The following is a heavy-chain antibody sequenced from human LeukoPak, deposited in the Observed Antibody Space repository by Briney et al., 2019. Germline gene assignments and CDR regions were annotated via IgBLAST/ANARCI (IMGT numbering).Heavy chain of an antibody. J-gene: IGHJ4*02. CDR1: GFTVSSNY. D-gene: IGHD2-21*01. CDR3: AKATSAYCGGDCYSFDY. Sequence: PGGSLRLSCAVSGFTVSSNYMSWVRQAPGKGLEWVSVLYSGGNTYYADSVKGRFTISRDNSKNTLYLQMNSLRAEDTAVYYCAKATSAYCGGDCYSFDYWGQGTLVTVSS. V-gene: IGHV3-53*01. CDR2: LYSGGNT.